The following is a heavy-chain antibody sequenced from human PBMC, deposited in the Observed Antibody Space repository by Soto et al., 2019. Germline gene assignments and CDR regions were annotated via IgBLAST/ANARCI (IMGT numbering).Heavy chain of an antibody. Sequence: PSETLSLTCTVSGGSISSGGYYWSWIRQHPGKSLEWIGYIYYSGSTYYNQSLKSRVTISVDTSKNQFSLKLSSVTAADTAVYYCARDVRGVIRTLYYYYGMDVWGQGTTVTVSS. D-gene: IGHD3-10*02. V-gene: IGHV4-31*03. CDR2: IYYSGST. CDR1: GGSISSGGYY. J-gene: IGHJ6*02. CDR3: ARDVRGVIRTLYYYYGMDV.